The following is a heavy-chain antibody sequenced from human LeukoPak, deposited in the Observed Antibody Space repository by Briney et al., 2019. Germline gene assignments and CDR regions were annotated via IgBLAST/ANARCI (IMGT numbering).Heavy chain of an antibody. CDR2: INPNSGGT. J-gene: IGHJ3*02. CDR1: GYAFTGYY. CDR3: ARDQYSGSYSAFDI. Sequence: ASVKVSCKASGYAFTGYYMHWVRQAPGQGLEWMGWINPNSGGTNYAQKFQGRVTMTRDTSISTAYMELSRLRSDDTAVYYCARDQYSGSYSAFDIWGQGTMVTVSS. V-gene: IGHV1-2*02. D-gene: IGHD1-26*01.